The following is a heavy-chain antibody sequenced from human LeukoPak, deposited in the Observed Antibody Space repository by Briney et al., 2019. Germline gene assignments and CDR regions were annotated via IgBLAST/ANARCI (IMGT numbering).Heavy chain of an antibody. V-gene: IGHV1-2*02. Sequence: GASVKVSCKASGYTFTGYFMHWVRHAPGQGLEWMGWINPNSGGTNYAQNFQGRVTMTRDTSVSAAYMELSRLRSDDTAVYYCARDLAAAGTFSYWGQGTLVTVSS. CDR3: ARDLAAAGTFSY. CDR2: INPNSGGT. J-gene: IGHJ4*02. D-gene: IGHD6-13*01. CDR1: GYTFTGYF.